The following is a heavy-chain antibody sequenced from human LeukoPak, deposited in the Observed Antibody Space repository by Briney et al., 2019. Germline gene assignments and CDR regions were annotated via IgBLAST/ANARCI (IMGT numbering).Heavy chain of an antibody. Sequence: ASVKVSCKASGYTFTSYDINWVRQATGQGLEWMGWMNPNSGNTGYAQKFQGRVTMTRNTSISTAYVELSSLRSEDTAVYYCARGAYDGDAFDIWGQGTMVTVSS. V-gene: IGHV1-8*01. CDR3: ARGAYDGDAFDI. D-gene: IGHD3-16*01. CDR1: GYTFTSYD. J-gene: IGHJ3*02. CDR2: MNPNSGNT.